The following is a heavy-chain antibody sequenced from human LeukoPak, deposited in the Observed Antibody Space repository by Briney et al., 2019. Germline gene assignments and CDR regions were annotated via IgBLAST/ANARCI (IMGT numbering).Heavy chain of an antibody. D-gene: IGHD6-19*01. CDR3: ARSYIGVGGPQYFDC. V-gene: IGHV1-18*01. CDR2: ISVYNAKT. CDR1: GYTFTNYG. Sequence: ASVKVSCKASGYTFTNYGINWVRQAPGQGLEWMGWISVYNAKTNYAQKLQGRVTMTTDTATSAAYMDLRSLRSDDTAMYYCARSYIGVGGPQYFDCWGQGTLVTVSS. J-gene: IGHJ4*02.